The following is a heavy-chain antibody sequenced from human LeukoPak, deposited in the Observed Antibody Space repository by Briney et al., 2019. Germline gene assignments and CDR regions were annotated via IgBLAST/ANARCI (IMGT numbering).Heavy chain of an antibody. CDR3: ARQYDFWSGYEYNWFDP. D-gene: IGHD3-3*01. Sequence: SETLSLTCTVSGGSISSYYWSWIRQPPGKGLEWIGYIYYSGSTNYNPSLKSQVTISVDTSKNQFSLKLSSVTAADTAVYYCARQYDFWSGYEYNWFDPWGQGTLVTVSS. CDR2: IYYSGST. CDR1: GGSISSYY. V-gene: IGHV4-59*08. J-gene: IGHJ5*02.